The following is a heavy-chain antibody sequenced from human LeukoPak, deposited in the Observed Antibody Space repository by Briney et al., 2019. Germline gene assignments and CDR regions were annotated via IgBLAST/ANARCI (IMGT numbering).Heavy chain of an antibody. J-gene: IGHJ4*02. V-gene: IGHV3-30*04. Sequence: GGSLRLSCAASGFTFSSYAMHWVRQAPGKGLEWVAVISYDGSNKYYADSVQGRFTISRDNSKNTLYLQMNSLRAEDTAVYYCAKGAYDYIEMGYFDYWGQGTLVTVSS. D-gene: IGHD5-12*01. CDR3: AKGAYDYIEMGYFDY. CDR2: ISYDGSNK. CDR1: GFTFSSYA.